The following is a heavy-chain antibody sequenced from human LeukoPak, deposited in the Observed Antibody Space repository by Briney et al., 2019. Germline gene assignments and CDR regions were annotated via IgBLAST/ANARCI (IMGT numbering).Heavy chain of an antibody. CDR2: ISGSGGST. CDR3: ARDRSGSYYEPFDC. Sequence: GVLRLSCAASGFTFTSYAMTWVRQAPGKGLEWVSSISGSGGSTYYADSVKGRFTISRDNSMNTLYLQMNSLRAEDTAVYYCARDRSGSYYEPFDCWGQGTLVTVSS. D-gene: IGHD3-10*01. V-gene: IGHV3-23*01. J-gene: IGHJ4*02. CDR1: GFTFTSYA.